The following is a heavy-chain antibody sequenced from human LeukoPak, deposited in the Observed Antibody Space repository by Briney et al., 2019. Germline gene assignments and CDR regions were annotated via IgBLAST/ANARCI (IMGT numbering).Heavy chain of an antibody. Sequence: ASVKVSCKASGYSFTTYAMNWLRQAPGQGLEWMGWINAYNGNTNYAQKFQGRVTMTTDTSTSTAHMELRSLRSDDTAVYYCARQGYSGHSQGADDYWGQGTLVTVSS. CDR3: ARQGYSGHSQGADDY. V-gene: IGHV1-18*01. J-gene: IGHJ4*02. CDR1: GYSFTTYA. D-gene: IGHD4-23*01. CDR2: INAYNGNT.